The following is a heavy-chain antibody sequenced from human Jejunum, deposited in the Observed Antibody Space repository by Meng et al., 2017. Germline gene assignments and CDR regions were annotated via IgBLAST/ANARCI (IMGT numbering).Heavy chain of an antibody. Sequence: SETLSLTCAISGDSVSSNTAAWNWIRQSPSRGLEWLGRIFYRSKFQKGYADSVKSRITINADTSKNQFSLQLKSVTPEDTAVYYCASWYYDSWGQGTLVTVSS. CDR3: ASWYYDS. CDR2: IFYRSKFQK. J-gene: IGHJ5*01. D-gene: IGHD2-8*01. V-gene: IGHV6-1*01. CDR1: GDSVSSNTAA.